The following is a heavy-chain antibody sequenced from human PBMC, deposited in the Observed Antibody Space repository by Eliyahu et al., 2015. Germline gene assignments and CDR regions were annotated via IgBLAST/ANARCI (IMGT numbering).Heavy chain of an antibody. Sequence: EVQLLESGGGLVQPGGSLRLSCXASGFTFSSYAXSWVRQAPGKGLEWXXAISGSGGSTYYADSVKGRFTISRDNSKNTLYLQMNSLRAEDTAVYYCAKGRGYSYGGEDYWGQGTLVTVSS. V-gene: IGHV3-23*01. D-gene: IGHD5-18*01. CDR1: GFTFSSYA. J-gene: IGHJ4*02. CDR3: AKGRGYSYGGEDY. CDR2: ISGSGGST.